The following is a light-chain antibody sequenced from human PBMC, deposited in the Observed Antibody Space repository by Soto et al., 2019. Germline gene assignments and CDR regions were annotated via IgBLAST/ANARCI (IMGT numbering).Light chain of an antibody. Sequence: DIQMTQSPSSLSASVGDSVTITCRASQGIGNYLAWFQQKPGKAPKSLIYGASTLQSGVPPRFRGSGSGTDFTLTITSLQPEDVATYFCQHYYDYPFTFGPGTKVDLK. V-gene: IGKV1-16*01. J-gene: IGKJ3*01. CDR1: QGIGNY. CDR3: QHYYDYPFT. CDR2: GAS.